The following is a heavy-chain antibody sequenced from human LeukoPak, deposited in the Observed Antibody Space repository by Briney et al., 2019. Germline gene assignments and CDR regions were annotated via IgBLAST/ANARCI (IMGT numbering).Heavy chain of an antibody. D-gene: IGHD6-6*01. Sequence: SETLSLTCTVSGDSVNSSNFFWGWIRQPPGKGLEWIESFHYSGSNFYNPSLKSRLTISVDTSRNHFSLKLTSVTAADTAVYYCARHEYQVFPPANWFDPWGQGTLVTVSS. CDR2: FHYSGSN. CDR3: ARHEYQVFPPANWFDP. V-gene: IGHV4-39*02. CDR1: GDSVNSSNFF. J-gene: IGHJ5*02.